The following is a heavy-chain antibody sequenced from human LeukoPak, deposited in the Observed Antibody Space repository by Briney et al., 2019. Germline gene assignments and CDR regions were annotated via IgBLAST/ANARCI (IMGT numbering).Heavy chain of an antibody. CDR3: ASGSSGSRGY. CDR2: IGPSGSNI. V-gene: IGHV3-11*04. D-gene: IGHD6-19*01. Sequence: GGSLRLSCAASGFTFSDNYMTWVRQAPGKGLEWVSYIGPSGSNIYYADSVKGRFTISRDNAKNSLYLQMNSLRAEDTAVYYCASGSSGSRGYWGQGTLVTVSS. J-gene: IGHJ4*02. CDR1: GFTFSDNY.